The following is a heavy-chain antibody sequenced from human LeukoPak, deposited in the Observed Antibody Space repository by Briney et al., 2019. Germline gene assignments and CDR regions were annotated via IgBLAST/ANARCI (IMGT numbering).Heavy chain of an antibody. D-gene: IGHD2-21*01. J-gene: IGHJ4*02. CDR1: GYTFTGYY. CDR3: ARSPHYAYCGGDCYIDY. Sequence: GASVKVSCKASGYTFTGYYMHWVRQAPGQGLEWMGWINPNSGGTNYAQKFQGRVTMTRDTPISTAYMELSRLRSDDTAVYYCARSPHYAYCGGDCYIDYWGQGTLVTVSS. V-gene: IGHV1-2*02. CDR2: INPNSGGT.